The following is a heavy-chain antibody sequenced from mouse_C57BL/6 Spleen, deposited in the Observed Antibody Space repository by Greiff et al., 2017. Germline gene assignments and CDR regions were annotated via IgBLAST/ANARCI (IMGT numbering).Heavy chain of an antibody. CDR2: IYPGSGNT. Sequence: QVQLQQSGAELVRPGASVKLSCKASGYTFTDYYINWVKQRPGQGLEWIARIYPGSGNTYYNEKFKGKATLTAEKSSSTAYMQLSSLTSEDSAVYFCARDETGTGMDYWGQGTSVTVSS. CDR1: GYTFTDYY. D-gene: IGHD4-1*01. CDR3: ARDETGTGMDY. V-gene: IGHV1-76*01. J-gene: IGHJ4*01.